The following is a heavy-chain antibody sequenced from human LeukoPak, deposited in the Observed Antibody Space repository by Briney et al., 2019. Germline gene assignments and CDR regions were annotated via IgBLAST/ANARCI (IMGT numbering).Heavy chain of an antibody. CDR1: GFTFSSYW. CDR2: IKQDGSEK. CDR3: ATYSTSSQAPVY. V-gene: IGHV3-7*01. Sequence: PGGSLRLSCAASGFTFSSYWMTWVRQAPGKGLEWVANIKQDGSEKYYVDSVKGRFTISRDNAKNSLYLQMNSLRAEDTAVYYCATYSTSSQAPVYWGQGTLVTDSS. J-gene: IGHJ4*02. D-gene: IGHD6-6*01.